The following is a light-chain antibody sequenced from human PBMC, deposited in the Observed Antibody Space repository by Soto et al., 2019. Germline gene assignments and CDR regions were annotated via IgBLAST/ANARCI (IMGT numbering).Light chain of an antibody. V-gene: IGLV2-14*01. CDR2: EVS. J-gene: IGLJ3*02. CDR1: SSDVGGYNH. CDR3: NSYTNTDTFWV. Sequence: QSALTQPASVSGSPGQSITISCTGTSSDVGGYNHVSWYQQHSGKVPKVIIYEVSNRPSGVSDRFSGSKSGNTASLTISGLQPEDEADYYCNSYTNTDTFWVFGGGTKLTVL.